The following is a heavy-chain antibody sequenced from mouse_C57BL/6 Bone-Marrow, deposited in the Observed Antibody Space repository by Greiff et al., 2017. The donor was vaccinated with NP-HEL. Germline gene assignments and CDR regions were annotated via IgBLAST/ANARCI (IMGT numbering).Heavy chain of an antibody. CDR3: VSPQIYYGNYYAMDY. CDR1: GFTFNTYA. CDR2: IRSKSSNYAT. Sequence: EVKLVESGGGLVQPKGSLKLSCAASGFTFNTYAMHWVRQAPGKGLEWVARIRSKSSNYATYYADSVKDRFTISRDDSQSMLYLQMNNLKTEDTAMYYWVSPQIYYGNYYAMDYWGQGTSVTVSS. D-gene: IGHD2-1*01. J-gene: IGHJ4*01. V-gene: IGHV10-3*01.